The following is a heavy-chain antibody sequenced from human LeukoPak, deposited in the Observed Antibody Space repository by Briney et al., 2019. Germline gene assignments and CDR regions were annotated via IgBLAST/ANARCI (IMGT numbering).Heavy chain of an antibody. J-gene: IGHJ3*02. D-gene: IGHD3-9*01. CDR2: ISGSGSTT. CDR1: RLFFSSFA. CDR3: AKARAVTIFPDAFDM. V-gene: IGHV3-23*01. Sequence: GGSLRLSCAAPRLFFSSFAMSWVRQAPGKGLEWVSGISGSGSTTYYADSVKGRFTISRDNSKNTLYLQMNSLRPEDTAVYYCAKARAVTIFPDAFDMWGQGTMVTVSS.